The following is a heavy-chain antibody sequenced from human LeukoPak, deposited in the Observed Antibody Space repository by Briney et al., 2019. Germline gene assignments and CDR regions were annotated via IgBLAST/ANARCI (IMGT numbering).Heavy chain of an antibody. CDR1: GFTFSSYA. Sequence: PGGSLRLSCAASGFTFSSYAMSWVRQAPGKGLEWVSAISGGGGSTYYADSVKGRFTISRDNSKNTLYLQMNSLRAEDTAVYYCAKSGGDYYDAFDIWGQGTMVTVSS. CDR3: AKSGGDYYDAFDI. CDR2: ISGGGGST. D-gene: IGHD2-21*02. V-gene: IGHV3-23*01. J-gene: IGHJ3*02.